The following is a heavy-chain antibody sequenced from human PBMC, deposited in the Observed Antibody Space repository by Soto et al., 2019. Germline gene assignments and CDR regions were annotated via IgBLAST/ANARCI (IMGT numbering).Heavy chain of an antibody. CDR1: GYSFTSYG. J-gene: IGHJ4*02. V-gene: IGHV1-18*01. Sequence: ASVKVSCKASGYSFTSYGISWVRQAPGQGLEWMGWISAYNGNTKYAQKLQGRVTMTTDTSTSTAYMELRSLRSDDTAVYYCARNGDYERGGGYYFDYWGQGTLVTVSS. CDR3: ARNGDYERGGGYYFDY. CDR2: ISAYNGNT. D-gene: IGHD4-17*01.